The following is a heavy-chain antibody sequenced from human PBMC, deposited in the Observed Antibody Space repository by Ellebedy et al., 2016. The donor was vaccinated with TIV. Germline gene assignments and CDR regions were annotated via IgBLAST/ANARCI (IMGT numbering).Heavy chain of an antibody. D-gene: IGHD2-21*01. J-gene: IGHJ4*02. CDR1: GFSFSSYG. Sequence: PGGSLRLSCVASGFSFSSYGMHWVRQAPGKGLAWVAFIRTDGSNKFYTESVEGRFTISRDNVKNIVHLQTNSLRAEDTAVYYCARDRWPYFFDCWGQGTLVTVSS. V-gene: IGHV3-30*02. CDR3: ARDRWPYFFDC. CDR2: IRTDGSNK.